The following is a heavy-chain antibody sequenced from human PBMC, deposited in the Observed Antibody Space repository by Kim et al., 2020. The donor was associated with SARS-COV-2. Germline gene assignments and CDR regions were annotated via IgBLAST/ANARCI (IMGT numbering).Heavy chain of an antibody. CDR2: IYPGGSDT. Sequence: GESLKISCTGSGYSFTSYWIAWVRQMPGKGLEWMGVIYPGGSDTRYSPSFQGQVTISADKSISTAYLHWSRLKASDTATYYCARPISGDAFDIWGQGTMV. CDR1: GYSFTSYW. J-gene: IGHJ3*02. CDR3: ARPISGDAFDI. D-gene: IGHD1-26*01. V-gene: IGHV5-51*01.